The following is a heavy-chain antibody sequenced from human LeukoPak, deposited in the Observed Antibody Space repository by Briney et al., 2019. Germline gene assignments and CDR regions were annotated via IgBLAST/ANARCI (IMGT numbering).Heavy chain of an antibody. V-gene: IGHV4-31*03. J-gene: IGHJ4*02. CDR1: GGPISSGVYY. D-gene: IGHD6-13*01. CDR3: ARVSGQLATRVDY. CDR2: IYYSGST. Sequence: SETLPLTCTVSGGPISSGVYYWSWIPHHPGKALEWIGYIYYSGSTYYNPSLKSRVTILVDTSKNQFSLKLSSVTAADTAVYYCARVSGQLATRVDYWGQGTLVTVSS.